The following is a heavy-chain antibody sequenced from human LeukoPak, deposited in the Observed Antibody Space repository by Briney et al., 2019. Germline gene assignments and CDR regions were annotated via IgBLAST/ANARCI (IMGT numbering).Heavy chain of an antibody. CDR3: AKDAQYFDTSGYNY. V-gene: IGHV3-23*01. CDR2: ISSSGDDT. J-gene: IGHJ4*02. CDR1: GFTFSRYA. D-gene: IGHD3-22*01. Sequence: PGGSLRLSCAASGFTFSRYAMSWLRQAPGKGLEWVSIISSSGDDTNYADSVKARFTTSRDNSKNTLYLQMNSLRAEDTAVYYCAKDAQYFDTSGYNYWGQGTLVTVSS.